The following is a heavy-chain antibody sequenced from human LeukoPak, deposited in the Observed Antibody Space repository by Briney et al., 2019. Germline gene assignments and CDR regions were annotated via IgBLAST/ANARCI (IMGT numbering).Heavy chain of an antibody. CDR1: GFSCCSYA. V-gene: IGHV3-30-3*01. D-gene: IGHD2-21*02. Sequence: GGPVRLSCAASGFSCCSYAMQWVRPAPGKGLEWVAVLSYDESNKYYADTVMCRLTISRENSKKTLYLQMNSLRAEDTAVYYCARDTCGGDCDCAFDCWGQGTMVTVSS. J-gene: IGHJ4*02. CDR3: ARDTCGGDCDCAFDC. CDR2: LSYDESNK.